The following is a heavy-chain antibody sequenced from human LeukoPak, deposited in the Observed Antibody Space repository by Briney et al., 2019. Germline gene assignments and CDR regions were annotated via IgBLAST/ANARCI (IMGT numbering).Heavy chain of an antibody. J-gene: IGHJ6*03. CDR2: IYYSGGT. V-gene: IGHV4-34*01. D-gene: IGHD3-10*01. Sequence: RSSETLSLTCAVYGGSFSGFHWNWIRQPPGKGLEWIGSIYYSGGTYYNPSLKSRVTISVDTSKNQFSLKLSSVTAADTAVYYCARDKGPYYYGSGNEYYMDVWGKGTTVTVSS. CDR3: ARDKGPYYYGSGNEYYMDV. CDR1: GGSFSGFH.